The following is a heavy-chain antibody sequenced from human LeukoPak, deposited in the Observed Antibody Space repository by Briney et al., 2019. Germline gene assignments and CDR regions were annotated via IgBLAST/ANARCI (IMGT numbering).Heavy chain of an antibody. V-gene: IGHV3-21*04. CDR3: ARGSWGDWFDP. Sequence: GGSLRLSCAACGFTFSSYAMNWVRQAPGRGLEWVSSISGRSSYIYYADSVKGRFTISRDNAKNSLYLQMNSLRAEDTAVYYCARGSWGDWFDPWGQGTLVTVSS. CDR1: GFTFSSYA. J-gene: IGHJ5*02. CDR2: ISGRSSYI. D-gene: IGHD3-16*01.